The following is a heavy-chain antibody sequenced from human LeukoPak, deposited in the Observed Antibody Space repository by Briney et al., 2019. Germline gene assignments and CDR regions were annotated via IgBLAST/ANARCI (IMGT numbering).Heavy chain of an antibody. V-gene: IGHV3-48*01. CDR3: ARDHRYAFDN. CDR1: GFNFIDYS. D-gene: IGHD5-12*01. J-gene: IGHJ4*01. CDR2: IGISSGNT. Sequence: GGSLRLSCAASGFNFIDYSMNWVRQAPGKGLERISYIGISSGNTKYADSVTSRFTISRDKARNSLYLQMNSLRVEDTAVYYCARDHRYAFDNWGHGTLVTVSS.